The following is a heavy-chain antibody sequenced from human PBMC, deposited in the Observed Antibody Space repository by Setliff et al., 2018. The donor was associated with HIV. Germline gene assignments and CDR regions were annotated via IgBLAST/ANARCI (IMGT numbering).Heavy chain of an antibody. Sequence: SETLSLTCTVSGGSIRSYYWSWIRQPPGKGLEWIGDIYYSGSTNYNPSLKSRVTISVDTSKNQFSLKLSSVTAADTAVYYCARGLSFYDPGGFDYWGQGTLVTVSS. CDR1: GGSIRSYY. V-gene: IGHV4-59*08. CDR3: ARGLSFYDPGGFDY. CDR2: IYYSGST. J-gene: IGHJ4*02. D-gene: IGHD3-22*01.